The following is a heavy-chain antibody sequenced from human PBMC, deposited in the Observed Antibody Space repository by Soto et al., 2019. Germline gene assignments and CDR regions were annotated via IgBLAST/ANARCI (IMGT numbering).Heavy chain of an antibody. CDR3: ASVYYYGSEGEFDH. V-gene: IGHV1-3*01. CDR2: INAGNGNT. D-gene: IGHD3-10*01. CDR1: GYTFTSYA. J-gene: IGHJ4*02. Sequence: QVQLVQSGAEVKKPGASVKVSCKASGYTFTSYAMHWVRQAPGQRLEGMGWINAGNGNTKYSQKSQGRVTITRDTSASTAYMELSSLRSEDTAVYYGASVYYYGSEGEFDHWGQGTLVTVSS.